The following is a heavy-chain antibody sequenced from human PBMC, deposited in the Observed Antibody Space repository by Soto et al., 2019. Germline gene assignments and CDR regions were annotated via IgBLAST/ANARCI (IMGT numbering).Heavy chain of an antibody. CDR2: IIPSGGST. J-gene: IGHJ6*02. CDR1: GYTFTTYY. CDR3: ARALSPFYYYYGMDV. V-gene: IGHV1-46*01. D-gene: IGHD3-16*02. Sequence: ASVKVSSKASGYTFTTYYMHWVRQAPGQGLEWMGTIIPSGGSTSYAQKFQGRVTMTRDTSTSTAYMELSSLTSEDTAVYYCARALSPFYYYYGMDVWGQGTTVTVSS.